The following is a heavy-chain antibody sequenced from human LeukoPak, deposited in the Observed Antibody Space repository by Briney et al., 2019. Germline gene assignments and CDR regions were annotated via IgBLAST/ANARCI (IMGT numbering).Heavy chain of an antibody. CDR3: ATGYYYGSGSYSSYYFDY. J-gene: IGHJ4*02. CDR1: GYTLTELS. V-gene: IGHV1-24*01. D-gene: IGHD3-10*01. CDR2: FDPEDGET. Sequence: ASVKVSCKVSGYTLTELSMHWVRQAPGKGLEWMGGFDPEDGETIYAQKFQGRVTMTEDTSTDTAYMELSSLRSEDTAVYYCATGYYYGSGSYSSYYFDYWGQGTLVTVSS.